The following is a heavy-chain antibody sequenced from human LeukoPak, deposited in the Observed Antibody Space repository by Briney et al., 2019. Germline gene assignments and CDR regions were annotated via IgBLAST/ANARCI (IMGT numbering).Heavy chain of an antibody. CDR2: IKHDGREE. CDR3: SREFHP. Sequence: TGGSLRLSCAGSGFPFGTYWMAWVRQAPGEGLGWVASIKHDGREEHYVDSIKGRFTISRDNGKNSVYLQMNNLRVEDTAMYYCSREFHPWGQGTLVIVSS. J-gene: IGHJ5*02. CDR1: GFPFGTYW. V-gene: IGHV3-7*01.